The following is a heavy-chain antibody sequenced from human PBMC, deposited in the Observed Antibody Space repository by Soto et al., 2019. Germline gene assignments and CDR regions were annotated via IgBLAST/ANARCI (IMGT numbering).Heavy chain of an antibody. CDR3: ARAPAGNTQQLAEPTYYYYYYMDV. CDR1: GYTFTGYY. Sequence: ASVKVSCKASGYTFTGYYMHWVRQAPGQGLEWMGWINPNSGGTNYAQKFQGWVTMTRDTSISTAYMELSRLRSDDTAVYYCARAPAGNTQQLAEPTYYYYYYMDVWGKGTTVTVSS. D-gene: IGHD6-13*01. CDR2: INPNSGGT. J-gene: IGHJ6*03. V-gene: IGHV1-2*04.